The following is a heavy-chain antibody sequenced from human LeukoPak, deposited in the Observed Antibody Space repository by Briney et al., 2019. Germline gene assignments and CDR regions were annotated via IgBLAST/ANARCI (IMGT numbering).Heavy chain of an antibody. D-gene: IGHD6-13*01. CDR2: IYTTGST. J-gene: IGHJ3*02. V-gene: IGHV4-4*07. Sequence: SETLSLTCTVSGGSISSYYWSWIRQPAGKGLEWIGRIYTTGSTNYNPSLMSRVTMAVGTSKNLFSLKLNSVSAADTAVYYCARDLRTLYSSNWYVGAFDIWGQGTLVTVSS. CDR1: GGSISSYY. CDR3: ARDLRTLYSSNWYVGAFDI.